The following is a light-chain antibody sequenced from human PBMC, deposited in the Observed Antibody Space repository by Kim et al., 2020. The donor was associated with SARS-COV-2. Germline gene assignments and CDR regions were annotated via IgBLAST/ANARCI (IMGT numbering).Light chain of an antibody. CDR2: RDS. CDR1: NIGSKN. CDR3: QVWDSSTVV. V-gene: IGLV3-9*01. Sequence: SYELTQPLSVSVALGQTARITCGGNNIGSKNVHWYQQKPGQAPVLVIYRDSNRPSGIPERFSVSNSGNTATLTISRAQAGVEADYYCQVWDSSTVV. J-gene: IGLJ2*01.